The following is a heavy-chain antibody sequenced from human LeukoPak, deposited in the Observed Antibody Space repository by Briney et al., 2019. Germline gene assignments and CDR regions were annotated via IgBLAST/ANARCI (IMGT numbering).Heavy chain of an antibody. V-gene: IGHV4-61*02. CDR1: GGSISSGSYY. CDR3: ARDGPGRSVYFDY. J-gene: IGHJ4*02. D-gene: IGHD1-26*01. Sequence: PSQPLSLTCTVSGGSISSGSYYWSWIRQPAGKGLEWIGRIYTSGSTNYNPSLKSRVTISVDTSKNQFSLKLSSVTAADTAVYYCARDGPGRSVYFDYWGQGTLVTVSS. CDR2: IYTSGST.